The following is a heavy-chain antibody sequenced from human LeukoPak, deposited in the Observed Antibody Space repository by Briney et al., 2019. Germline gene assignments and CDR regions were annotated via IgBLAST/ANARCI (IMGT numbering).Heavy chain of an antibody. V-gene: IGHV1-46*01. CDR3: ARDARPYYYDSSGFVDY. Sequence: ASVKVSCKASGYTFTSYYMHWVRQAPGQGLEWMGIINPSGGSTSYAQKFQGRVTMTRDTSTSTVYMELSSMRSEDTAVYYCARDARPYYYDSSGFVDYWGQGTLVTVSS. CDR1: GYTFTSYY. CDR2: INPSGGST. J-gene: IGHJ4*02. D-gene: IGHD3-22*01.